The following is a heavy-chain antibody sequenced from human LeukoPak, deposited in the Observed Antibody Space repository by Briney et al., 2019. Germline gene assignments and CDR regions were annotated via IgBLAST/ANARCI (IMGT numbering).Heavy chain of an antibody. V-gene: IGHV3-30*18. CDR3: AKDQGIAAAGTGWFDP. CDR2: ISYDGSNK. J-gene: IGHJ5*02. CDR1: GFTFSSYA. Sequence: GGSLRLSCAASGFTFSSYAMSWVRQAPGKGLEWVAVISYDGSNKYYADSVKGRFTISRDNSKNTLYLQMNSLRAEDTAVYYCAKDQGIAAAGTGWFDPWGQGTLVTVSS. D-gene: IGHD6-13*01.